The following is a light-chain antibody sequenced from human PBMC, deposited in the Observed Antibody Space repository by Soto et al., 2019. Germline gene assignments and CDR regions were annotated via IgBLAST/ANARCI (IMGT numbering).Light chain of an antibody. CDR3: AAWDDSLKGV. CDR2: SNN. CDR1: SSNIGSNT. V-gene: IGLV1-44*01. J-gene: IGLJ1*01. Sequence: QSGLTEPPSSSGTPWQRVTISCSRSSSNIGSNTVNWYQQLPGTAPKLLIYSNNQRPSGVPDRFSGSKSGTSASLAISGLQSEDEADYYCAAWDDSLKGVFGTGTKVTVL.